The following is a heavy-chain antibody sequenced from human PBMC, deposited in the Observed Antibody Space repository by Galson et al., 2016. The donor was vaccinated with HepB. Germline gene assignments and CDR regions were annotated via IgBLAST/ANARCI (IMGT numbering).Heavy chain of an antibody. Sequence: SVKVSCKASGYTFTSYGISWVRQAPGQGLEWMGWISAHTGDTNYAQKLQGRVTLTTGTSTSTAYMELTSLTSDDTAVYYCARPRLGWPAPFEHWGQGTQVTVS. D-gene: IGHD3-16*01. CDR2: ISAHTGDT. CDR1: GYTFTSYG. V-gene: IGHV1-18*04. CDR3: ARPRLGWPAPFEH. J-gene: IGHJ4*02.